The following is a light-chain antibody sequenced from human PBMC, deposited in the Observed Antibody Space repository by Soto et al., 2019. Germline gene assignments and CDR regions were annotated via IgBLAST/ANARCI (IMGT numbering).Light chain of an antibody. CDR2: AAS. V-gene: IGKV1-39*01. J-gene: IGKJ5*01. Sequence: DIQMTQSPSSLSASVGDRVTITFRASQSISSYLNWYQQKPGKAPKLLIYAASSLQSGVPSRFSGSGSGTDFTLTISSLEPEDFAVYYCQQRSNWPPITFGQGTRREIK. CDR1: QSISSY. CDR3: QQRSNWPPIT.